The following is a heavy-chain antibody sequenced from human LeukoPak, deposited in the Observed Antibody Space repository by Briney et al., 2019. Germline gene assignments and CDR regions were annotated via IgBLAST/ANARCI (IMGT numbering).Heavy chain of an antibody. Sequence: ASVKVSCKASGYSFTSYDINWVRQATGQGLEWMGWMNPNSGNTGYAQKFQGRVTMTRNTSISTAYMELSSLRSEDTAVYYCARTGGSTTTVTTSDCWGQGTLVTVSS. CDR3: ARTGGSTTTVTTSDC. CDR1: GYSFTSYD. V-gene: IGHV1-8*01. J-gene: IGHJ4*02. D-gene: IGHD4-17*01. CDR2: MNPNSGNT.